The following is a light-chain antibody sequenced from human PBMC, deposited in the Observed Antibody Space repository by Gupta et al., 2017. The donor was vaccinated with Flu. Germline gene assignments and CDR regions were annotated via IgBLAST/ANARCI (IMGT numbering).Light chain of an antibody. J-gene: IGLJ2*01. V-gene: IGLV2-14*01. CDR3: SSYTTSNTVV. Sequence: GSPGQSITISCTGTSSDIGGYNYVSWYQQHPGKAPKLMIYEVTNRPSGVSNRFSGSKSDNTASLTISGLQTEDEADYYCSSYTTSNTVVFGG. CDR1: SSDIGGYNY. CDR2: EVT.